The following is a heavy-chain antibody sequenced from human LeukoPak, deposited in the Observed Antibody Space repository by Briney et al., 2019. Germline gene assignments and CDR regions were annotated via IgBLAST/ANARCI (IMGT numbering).Heavy chain of an antibody. Sequence: GGSLRLSCAASGFTFSNSALSWVRQAPGKGLEWVSDISGSGGSTYYADSVKGRFTISRDNSKNTLYLQMNSLRAEDTAVYYCAKAFFDSGYSGYDNDYWGQGTLVTVSS. V-gene: IGHV3-23*01. J-gene: IGHJ4*02. D-gene: IGHD5-12*01. CDR3: AKAFFDSGYSGYDNDY. CDR2: ISGSGGST. CDR1: GFTFSNSA.